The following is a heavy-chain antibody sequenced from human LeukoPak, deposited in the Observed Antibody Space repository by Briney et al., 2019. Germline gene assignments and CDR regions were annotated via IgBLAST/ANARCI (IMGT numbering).Heavy chain of an antibody. D-gene: IGHD3-9*01. J-gene: IGHJ5*02. Sequence: GESLKISCKGSGYSFTSYWIGWVRQMPGKGLEWMGIIYPGASDTRYSPSFQGQVTISADKSISTAYLQWSSLKASDTAMYYCARHYHYDILTGYTNWFDPWGQGTLVTVSS. CDR2: IYPGASDT. V-gene: IGHV5-51*01. CDR1: GYSFTSYW. CDR3: ARHYHYDILTGYTNWFDP.